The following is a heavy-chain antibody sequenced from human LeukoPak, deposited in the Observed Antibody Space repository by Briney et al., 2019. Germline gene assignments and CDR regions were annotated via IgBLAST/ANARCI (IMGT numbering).Heavy chain of an antibody. CDR1: VFTFSNAW. J-gene: IGHJ5*01. CDR2: INSRTHGGTA. Sequence: RGSLRLSFAASVFTFSNAWMTWVSQAPGKGLEWVGRINSRTHGGTADYAAPVKGRITMSRDNSKNIIYLEMNSLKTEDTAIYYCPPYERGSGSLGGYWSDPWGQGTLGTVSS. V-gene: IGHV3-15*01. D-gene: IGHD3-10*01. CDR3: PPYERGSGSLGGYWSDP.